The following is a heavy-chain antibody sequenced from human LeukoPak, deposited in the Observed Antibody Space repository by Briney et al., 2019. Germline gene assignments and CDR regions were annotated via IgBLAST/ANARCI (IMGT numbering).Heavy chain of an antibody. Sequence: ASLKVSCKASGGTFSSYAISWVRQAPGQGLEWRGRIIPILGIANYAQKFQGRVTITADKSTSTAYMELSSLRSEDTAVYYCARPSIAAAGTLDYWGQGTLVTVSS. D-gene: IGHD6-13*01. CDR3: ARPSIAAAGTLDY. CDR1: GGTFSSYA. CDR2: IIPILGIA. V-gene: IGHV1-69*04. J-gene: IGHJ4*02.